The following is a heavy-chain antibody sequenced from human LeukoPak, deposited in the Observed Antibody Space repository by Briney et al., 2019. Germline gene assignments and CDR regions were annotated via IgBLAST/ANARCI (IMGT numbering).Heavy chain of an antibody. CDR2: ISHTGNT. Sequence: SETLSLTCAVYGGSFSGYYWSWIRQSPGKGLDWIGEISHTGNTNYNPSLRSRVTISVDTSKNQLSLKLSSVTAADTAVYFCARGLHYYYYMDVWGTGTTVTVSS. CDR1: GGSFSGYY. CDR3: ARGLHYYYYMDV. V-gene: IGHV4-34*01. J-gene: IGHJ6*03.